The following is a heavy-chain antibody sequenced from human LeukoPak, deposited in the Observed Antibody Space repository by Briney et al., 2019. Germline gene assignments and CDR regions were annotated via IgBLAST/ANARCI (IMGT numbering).Heavy chain of an antibody. D-gene: IGHD3-9*01. CDR3: ARVSGVLRYFDWLLYFDY. Sequence: PSETLSLTCTVSGGSISRHYWSWIRQPPGKGLEWIADLFDSVNTKNNPSLQSRLTLSADTSKNQFSLKLSSVTAADTAVYYCARVSGVLRYFDWLLYFDYWGQGALVTVSS. CDR1: GGSISRHY. CDR2: LFDSVNT. J-gene: IGHJ4*02. V-gene: IGHV4-59*11.